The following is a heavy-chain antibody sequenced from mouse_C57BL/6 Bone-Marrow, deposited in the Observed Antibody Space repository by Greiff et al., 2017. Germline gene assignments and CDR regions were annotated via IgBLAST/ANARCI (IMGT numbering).Heavy chain of an antibody. CDR1: GFNIKTTY. D-gene: IGHD2-2*01. J-gene: IGHJ4*01. V-gene: IGHV14-3*01. CDR2: IDPANGNT. Sequence: VQLQQSVAELVRPGASVKLSCTASGFNIKTTYMHWVKQRPEQGLEWIGRIDPANGNTKYAPKFQGKATITADTSSNTAYLQLSSLTSEDTAIYYCARSGLRRYYAMDYWGQGTSVTVSS. CDR3: ARSGLRRYYAMDY.